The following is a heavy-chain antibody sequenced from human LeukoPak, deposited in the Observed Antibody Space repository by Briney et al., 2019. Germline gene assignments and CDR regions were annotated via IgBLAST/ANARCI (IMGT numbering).Heavy chain of an antibody. D-gene: IGHD3-9*01. CDR1: GFTFSSYG. J-gene: IGHJ5*02. CDR2: IWYDGSNK. V-gene: IGHV3-33*01. Sequence: PGMSLRLSCAASGFTFSSYGMHWVRQAPGKGLQWVAVIWYDGSNKYYADSVKGRFTISRDNSKNTLYLQMNSLRAEDTAVYYCARDGYDILTGYPHDNWFDPWGQGTLVTVSS. CDR3: ARDGYDILTGYPHDNWFDP.